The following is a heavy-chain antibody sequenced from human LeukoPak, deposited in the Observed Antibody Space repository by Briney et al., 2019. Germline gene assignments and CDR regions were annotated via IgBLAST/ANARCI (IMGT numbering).Heavy chain of an antibody. D-gene: IGHD5-24*01. CDR2: IRSSSSTT. V-gene: IGHV3-48*03. J-gene: IGHJ3*02. CDR3: ARRRLDAFDT. CDR1: GFTFSSHE. Sequence: TGGSLRLSCAASGFTFSSHEMNWVRQAPGKGLEWVSFIRSSSSTTDYADSVKGRFTISRDDAKNSLFLQMSSLRADDTAVYYCARRRLDAFDTWGQGTMVTVSS.